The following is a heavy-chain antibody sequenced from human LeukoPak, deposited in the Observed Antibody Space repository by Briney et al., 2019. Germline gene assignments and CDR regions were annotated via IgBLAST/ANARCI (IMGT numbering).Heavy chain of an antibody. CDR1: GFTFDDYA. V-gene: IGHV3-9*01. CDR3: ARDHYYGQVDY. J-gene: IGHJ4*02. D-gene: IGHD3-22*01. Sequence: PGGSLRLSCAASGFTFDDYAMHWVRQAPGKGLEWVSGISWNSDTIGYADSVKGRFTISRDNAKNTLYLQMNSLRADDTAVYYCARDHYYGQVDYWGQGTLVTVSS. CDR2: ISWNSDTI.